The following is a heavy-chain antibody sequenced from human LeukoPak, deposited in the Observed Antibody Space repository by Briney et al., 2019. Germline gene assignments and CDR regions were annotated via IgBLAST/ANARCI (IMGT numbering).Heavy chain of an antibody. Sequence: SETLSLTCTVSGVSISSYYWSWIRQPPGKGLEWIGFIFYNGSTNCNPSLKSRVTISVDTSKNQFSLKLSSVTAADTAVYYCAREVYYYDSSGSYSLFDYWGQGTLVTVSS. D-gene: IGHD3-22*01. V-gene: IGHV4-59*01. J-gene: IGHJ4*02. CDR3: AREVYYYDSSGSYSLFDY. CDR2: IFYNGST. CDR1: GVSISSYY.